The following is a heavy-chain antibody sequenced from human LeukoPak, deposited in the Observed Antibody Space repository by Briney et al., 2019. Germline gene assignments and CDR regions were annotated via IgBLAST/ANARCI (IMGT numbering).Heavy chain of an antibody. CDR2: IIPIFGKA. CDR1: GGTFISYA. V-gene: IGHV1-69*01. CDR3: ARAILGYCSGGSCLGFDP. D-gene: IGHD2-15*01. Sequence: SSVKVSCKASGGTFISYAISWVRQAPGQGLEWMGGIIPIFGKANYAQKFQGRVTITADESTSTAYMELSSLRSEDTAVYYCARAILGYCSGGSCLGFDPWGQGTLVTVSS. J-gene: IGHJ5*02.